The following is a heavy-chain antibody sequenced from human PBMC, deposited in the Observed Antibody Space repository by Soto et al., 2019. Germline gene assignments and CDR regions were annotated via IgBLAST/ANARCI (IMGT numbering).Heavy chain of an antibody. CDR1: GFSVRSSQ. Sequence: GGSLRLSCAASGFSVRSSQMSWVRQAPGKGLEWVSIIFSDGTTHYGVSVKGRFTISRDSARNTVYLQMNGLRVDDTAVYYCARVGPYDSQSYMFRYDRFYPWGQGTQVTVSS. V-gene: IGHV3-53*01. J-gene: IGHJ5*02. CDR3: ARVGPYDSQSYMFRYDRFYP. D-gene: IGHD3-10*01. CDR2: IFSDGTT.